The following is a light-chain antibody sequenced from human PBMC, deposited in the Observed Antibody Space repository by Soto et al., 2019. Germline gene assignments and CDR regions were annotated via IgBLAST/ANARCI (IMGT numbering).Light chain of an antibody. Sequence: QSALTQPASVSGSPGQSISISCTGTSSDIGGYNLVSWYQHHPGKAPKLIVYEAFKWPSGVSDRFYGSKSGNTASLTISRLQPEDEADYYCCSYAGSCSSPAFGGGTQLTVL. CDR3: CSYAGSCSSPA. CDR1: SSDIGGYNL. CDR2: EAF. V-gene: IGLV2-23*01. J-gene: IGLJ2*01.